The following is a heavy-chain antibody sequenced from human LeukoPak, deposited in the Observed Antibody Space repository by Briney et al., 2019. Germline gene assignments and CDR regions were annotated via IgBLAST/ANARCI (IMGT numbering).Heavy chain of an antibody. CDR3: ARDDYGGNSVSDY. CDR1: GFTFDDYG. CDR2: INWNGGST. Sequence: PGGPLRLSCAASGFTFDDYGMSWVRQAPGKGLEWVSGINWNGGSTGYADSVKGRFTISRDNAKNSLYLQMNSLRAEDTALYYCARDDYGGNSVSDYWGQGTLVIVSS. V-gene: IGHV3-20*04. D-gene: IGHD4-23*01. J-gene: IGHJ4*02.